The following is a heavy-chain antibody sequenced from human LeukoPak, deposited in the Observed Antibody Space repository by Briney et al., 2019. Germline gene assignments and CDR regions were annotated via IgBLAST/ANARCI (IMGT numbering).Heavy chain of an antibody. CDR3: TQLSRGY. Sequence: GGSLRLSCAASGFTFSSYAMSWVRQAPGKGLECVGRLKPKTDGGTTDYAEPVNDRFTVSRDDSKNTMYLQMNSLKAEDTGLYYCTQLSRGYWGQGTQVTVSS. CDR2: LKPKTDGGTT. D-gene: IGHD1-1*01. J-gene: IGHJ4*02. CDR1: GFTFSSYA. V-gene: IGHV3-15*01.